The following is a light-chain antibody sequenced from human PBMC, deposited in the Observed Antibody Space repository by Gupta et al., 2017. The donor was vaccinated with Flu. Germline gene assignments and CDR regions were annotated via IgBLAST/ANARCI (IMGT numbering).Light chain of an antibody. CDR3: CSYAGTSWV. J-gene: IGLJ3*02. Sequence: SIAISCTGTSSDVGGYNLVSWYQQHPGKAPKLVIFEVTNRPSGVSYRLSGSKSGNTASLTISGLQAEDEADYYCCSYAGTSWVFGGGTKLTVL. CDR1: SSDVGGYNL. CDR2: EVT. V-gene: IGLV2-23*02.